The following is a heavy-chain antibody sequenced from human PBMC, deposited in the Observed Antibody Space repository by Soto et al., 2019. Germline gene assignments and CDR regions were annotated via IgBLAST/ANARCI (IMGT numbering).Heavy chain of an antibody. D-gene: IGHD3-10*01. V-gene: IGHV1-18*01. Sequence: ASVKVSCKASGYTFTSYGISWVRQAPGQGLEWMGWISAYNGNTNYAQKLQGRVTMTTDTSTSTAYMELRSLRSDDTAVYYCARDPSYGSGSPDEYYYYYYMDVWGKGTTVTVSS. CDR3: ARDPSYGSGSPDEYYYYYYMDV. CDR1: GYTFTSYG. CDR2: ISAYNGNT. J-gene: IGHJ6*03.